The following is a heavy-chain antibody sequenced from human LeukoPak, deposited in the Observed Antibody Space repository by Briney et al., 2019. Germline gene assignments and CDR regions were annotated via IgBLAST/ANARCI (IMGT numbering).Heavy chain of an antibody. V-gene: IGHV4-59*01. CDR1: GGSISSYY. CDR3: AIEYYYGSGSLFYE. J-gene: IGHJ4*02. D-gene: IGHD3-10*01. Sequence: PSETLSLTCTVSGGSISSYYWSWIRQPPGKGLEWIGYIYYSGSTNYNPSLKSRVTISVDTSKNQFSLKLSSVTAADTAVYYCAIEYYYGSGSLFYEWAQGTPGTVSS. CDR2: IYYSGST.